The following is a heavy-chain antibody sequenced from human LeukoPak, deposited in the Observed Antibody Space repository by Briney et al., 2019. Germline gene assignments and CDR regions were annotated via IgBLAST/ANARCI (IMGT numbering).Heavy chain of an antibody. CDR3: ARGRPVGASTVEDY. J-gene: IGHJ4*02. D-gene: IGHD1-26*01. CDR2: ISSSSSTI. CDR1: GFTFSSYS. Sequence: GGSLRLSCAASGFTFSSYSMNWVRQAPGKGLEWVSYISSSSSTIYYADSVKGRFTISRDNSKNMLYLQMNNLRAEDTAFYYCARGRPVGASTVEDYWGQGTLVTVSS. V-gene: IGHV3-48*01.